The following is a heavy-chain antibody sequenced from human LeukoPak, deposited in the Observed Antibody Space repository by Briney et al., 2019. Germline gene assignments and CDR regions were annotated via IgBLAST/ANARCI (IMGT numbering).Heavy chain of an antibody. CDR2: INPNSGGT. V-gene: IGHV1-2*02. D-gene: IGHD1-1*01. CDR3: ARLYKSRFEYAFDI. J-gene: IGHJ3*02. CDR1: GYTFTGYF. Sequence: ASVTVSCKASGYTFTGYFMHWVRQAPGQGLDWMGWINPNSGGTNYAQKFQGRVTMTRDTSISTAYMELSRLRSDDTAVYYCARLYKSRFEYAFDIWGQGTMVTVSS.